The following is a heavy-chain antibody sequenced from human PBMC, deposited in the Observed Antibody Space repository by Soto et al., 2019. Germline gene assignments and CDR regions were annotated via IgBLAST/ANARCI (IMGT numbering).Heavy chain of an antibody. J-gene: IGHJ4*02. Sequence: QVQLVQSGAEVKKPGSSVKVSCKASGGTFSSHVFNWVRQAPGQGLEWMGGIMPIIGTANYAQKFQGRVTITADESTSTAYMELSSVRSEDTAVYYCARDLEFRDGNIAHLDYWGQRTLVSVSS. CDR3: ARDLEFRDGNIAHLDY. CDR2: IMPIIGTA. V-gene: IGHV1-69*01. D-gene: IGHD2-21*01. CDR1: GGTFSSHV.